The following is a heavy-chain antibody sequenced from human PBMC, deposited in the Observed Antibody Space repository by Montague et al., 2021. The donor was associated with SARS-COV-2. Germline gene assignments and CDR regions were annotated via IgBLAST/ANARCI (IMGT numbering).Heavy chain of an antibody. CDR2: IKQDGSEK. D-gene: IGHD1-26*01. J-gene: IGHJ6*02. Sequence: SLRLSCAASGFTFSIYWMSWVRQAPGKGLEWVAHIKQDGSEKYYVDSVKGRFTTSRDNAKNSLYLQMDSLRAEDTAVYYCARDMRVGDTYYYYYGMDVWGQGTTVTVSS. CDR3: ARDMRVGDTYYYYYGMDV. V-gene: IGHV3-7*01. CDR1: GFTFSIYW.